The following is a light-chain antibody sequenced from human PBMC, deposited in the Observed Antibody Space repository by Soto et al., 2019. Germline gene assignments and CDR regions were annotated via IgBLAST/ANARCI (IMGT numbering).Light chain of an antibody. CDR1: QLFSSN. CDR2: DTS. Sequence: EIVLTQSPATLSVSPGESVTLSCRASQLFSSNLAWYQRRPGQAPRLLIYDTSTRATGIPARFSGSGSGTEFTLTISSLQSEDSAVYHCQQYNKWPLTFGGGTKVDIK. J-gene: IGKJ4*01. CDR3: QQYNKWPLT. V-gene: IGKV3-15*01.